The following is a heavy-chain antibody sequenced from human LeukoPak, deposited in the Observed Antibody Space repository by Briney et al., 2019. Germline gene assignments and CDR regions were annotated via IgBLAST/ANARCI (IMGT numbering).Heavy chain of an antibody. CDR3: ARVAGIAAAGRFDY. CDR2: IYYSGST. J-gene: IGHJ4*02. Sequence: PSETLSLTCTVSGGSVSSGSYYWSWIRQPPGKGLEWIGYIYYSGSTNYNPSLKSRVTISVDTSKNQFSLKLSSVTAADTAVYYCARVAGIAAAGRFDYWGQGTLVTVSS. CDR1: GGSVSSGSYY. V-gene: IGHV4-61*01. D-gene: IGHD6-13*01.